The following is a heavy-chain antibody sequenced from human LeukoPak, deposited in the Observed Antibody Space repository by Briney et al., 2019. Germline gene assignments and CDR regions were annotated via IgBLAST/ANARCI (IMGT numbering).Heavy chain of an antibody. CDR1: GYTFTSYG. CDR3: ARAPNWNYGNWFDP. Sequence: GASVKVSCKASGYTFTSYGISWVRQAPGQGLEWMGWISAYNGNTNYAQKLQGRVTMTTDTSTSTAYMELRSLRSDDTAVFYCARAPNWNYGNWFDPWGQGTLVTVSS. V-gene: IGHV1-18*01. J-gene: IGHJ5*02. CDR2: ISAYNGNT. D-gene: IGHD1-7*01.